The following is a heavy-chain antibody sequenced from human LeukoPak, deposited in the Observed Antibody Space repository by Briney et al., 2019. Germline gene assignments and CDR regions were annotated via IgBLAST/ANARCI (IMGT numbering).Heavy chain of an antibody. CDR2: ISSSGST. CDR1: GDSISSGDYY. V-gene: IGHV4-61*02. CDR3: ARDDTVATARGYYYYYCMDV. D-gene: IGHD4-23*01. Sequence: PSQTLSLTCTVSGDSISSGDYYWSWIRQPAGKGLEWIGRISSSGSTNYNPSLKSRVTISVDTSKNQFSLKLSSVAAADTAVYYCARDDTVATARGYYYYYCMDVWGKGTTVTVSS. J-gene: IGHJ6*03.